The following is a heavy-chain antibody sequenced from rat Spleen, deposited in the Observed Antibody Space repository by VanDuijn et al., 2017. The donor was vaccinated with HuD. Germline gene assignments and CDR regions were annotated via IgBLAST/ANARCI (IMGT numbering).Heavy chain of an antibody. Sequence: EVQLVESGGGLVQPGRSLKLSCAASGFTFSNYGMHWIRQAPTKGLEWVASINPGGDNTYHRDSVKGRFTISRDNAKSTLYLQMDSLRSEDTATYYCARHTTNYGLFGYWGQGVMVTVSS. D-gene: IGHD1-11*01. CDR1: GFTFSNYG. J-gene: IGHJ2*01. CDR3: ARHTTNYGLFGY. CDR2: INPGGDNT. V-gene: IGHV5-19*01.